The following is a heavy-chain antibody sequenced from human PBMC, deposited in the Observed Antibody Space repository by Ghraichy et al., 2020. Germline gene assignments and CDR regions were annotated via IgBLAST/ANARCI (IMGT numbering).Heavy chain of an antibody. CDR1: GDSITNGGYY. J-gene: IGHJ4*02. CDR2: INYRGTT. D-gene: IGHD5-12*01. CDR3: ASVYNTPTITDYFDY. Sequence: SETLSLTCTVSGDSITNGGYYWSWIRQHPGEGLEWIGYINYRGTTYYNPSLKSRVTITVDTSKNQLSLKLSSVTVADTAVYYCASVYNTPTITDYFDYWGQGTLVTVSS. V-gene: IGHV4-31*03.